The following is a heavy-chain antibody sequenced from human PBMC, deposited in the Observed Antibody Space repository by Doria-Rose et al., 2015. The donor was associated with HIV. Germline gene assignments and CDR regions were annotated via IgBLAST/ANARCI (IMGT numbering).Heavy chain of an antibody. CDR2: FHPQDGET. V-gene: IGHV1-24*01. Sequence: VQLVESGAEVKKPGASVRVSCKVSGYTLTGLSMHWVRQAPGKGLEWLGGFHPQDGETIYTQKFQGRATMTEDTSTDTAYLELSSLTSEDTAVYYCATGHRDGFNYGGDFWGQGTLVTVSS. D-gene: IGHD5-12*01. CDR1: GYTLTGLS. CDR3: ATGHRDGFNYGGDF. J-gene: IGHJ4*02.